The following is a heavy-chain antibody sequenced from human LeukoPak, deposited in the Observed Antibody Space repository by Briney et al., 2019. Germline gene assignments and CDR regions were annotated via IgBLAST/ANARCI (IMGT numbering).Heavy chain of an antibody. Sequence: GGSLGLSCAASGFTFDDYAMHWVRQAPGKGLEWISLINGDGGSTYYADSVKGRFAISRGNSKNSLYLQMNSLRTEDTALYYCAKDSWGTYYYGMDVWGQGTTVTASS. V-gene: IGHV3-43*02. J-gene: IGHJ6*02. CDR3: AKDSWGTYYYGMDV. CDR1: GFTFDDYA. D-gene: IGHD3-16*01. CDR2: INGDGGST.